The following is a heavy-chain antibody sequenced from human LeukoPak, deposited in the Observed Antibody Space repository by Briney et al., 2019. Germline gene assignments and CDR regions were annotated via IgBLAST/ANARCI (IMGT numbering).Heavy chain of an antibody. CDR3: ARPEVGATRGLHY. CDR2: ISYSGST. D-gene: IGHD1-26*01. V-gene: IGHV4-39*01. J-gene: IGHJ4*02. CDR1: GGSIGSSSYY. Sequence: ASETLSLTCTVSGGSIGSSSYYWGWIRQSPGKWLEWIGSISYSGSTYYNPSLKSRVTISVDTSKNQFSLKLSSVTAADTAVYYCARPEVGATRGLHYWGEGTLVTVSS.